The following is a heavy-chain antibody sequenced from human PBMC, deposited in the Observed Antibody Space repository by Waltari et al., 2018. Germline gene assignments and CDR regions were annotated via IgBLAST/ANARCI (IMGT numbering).Heavy chain of an antibody. V-gene: IGHV4-34*01. D-gene: IGHD2-15*01. Sequence: VRLDQWGTELVEPWETLSLTCAVSEGSFSAFFWSWVRQAPGKGLEWIGGINHGVKTDYNPSLKSRLFMSVDPSKNQFSLMLSSVTAADTAVYYCVRSHCIGDSCFRYFDSWGQGTLVTVSS. J-gene: IGHJ4*02. CDR2: INHGVKT. CDR1: EGSFSAFF. CDR3: VRSHCIGDSCFRYFDS.